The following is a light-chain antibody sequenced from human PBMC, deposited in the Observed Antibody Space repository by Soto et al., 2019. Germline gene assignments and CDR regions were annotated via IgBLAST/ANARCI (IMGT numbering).Light chain of an antibody. V-gene: IGLV1-40*01. Sequence: QAVVTQPPSVSGAPGQRVTISCTGSSSNIGAGYDVHWYQQLPGTAPKLLIYGNNDRPSGVPDRFSGSKSGTSASLAISGLQAEDEADYYCQSYDSSLSGSSVFGTGTKLTVL. J-gene: IGLJ1*01. CDR3: QSYDSSLSGSSV. CDR1: SSNIGAGYD. CDR2: GNN.